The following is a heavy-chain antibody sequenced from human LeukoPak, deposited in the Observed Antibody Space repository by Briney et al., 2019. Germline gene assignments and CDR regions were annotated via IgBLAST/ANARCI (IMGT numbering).Heavy chain of an antibody. Sequence: PGGSLRLSCKGSGYSFTIYWIGWVRQMPGKGLEWMRIIYPGDSDTRYSQSFQGQVTISADKSSSTAYLQWSSLKASDTAMYYCARRGIVATIADYYYYYMDVWGKGTTVTVSS. CDR3: ARRGIVATIADYYYYYMDV. CDR2: IYPGDSDT. V-gene: IGHV5-51*01. J-gene: IGHJ6*03. CDR1: GYSFTIYW. D-gene: IGHD5-12*01.